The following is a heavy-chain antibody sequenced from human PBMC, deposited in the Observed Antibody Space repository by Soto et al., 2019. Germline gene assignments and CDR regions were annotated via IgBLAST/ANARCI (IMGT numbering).Heavy chain of an antibody. Sequence: QVQLVQSGAEVKKPGSSVKVSCKASGGTFSSYAISWVRQAPGQGLEWMGGIIPIFGTANYAQKFQGRVTITADESTSTAYMELSSLRSEVTAVYYCARDLKRYYDSSGYGYYYYGMDVWGQGTTVTVSS. V-gene: IGHV1-69*01. D-gene: IGHD3-22*01. CDR2: IIPIFGTA. CDR1: GGTFSSYA. J-gene: IGHJ6*02. CDR3: ARDLKRYYDSSGYGYYYYGMDV.